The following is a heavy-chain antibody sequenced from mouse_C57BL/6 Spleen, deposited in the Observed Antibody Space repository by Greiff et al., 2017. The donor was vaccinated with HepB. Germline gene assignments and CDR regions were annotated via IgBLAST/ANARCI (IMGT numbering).Heavy chain of an antibody. CDR2: ISYDGSN. Sequence: ESGPGLVKPSQSLSLTCSVPGYSITSGYYWNWIRQFPGNKLEWMGYISYDGSNNYNPSLKNRISITRDTSKNQFFLKLNSVTTEDTATYYCARVSNWDEGFDYWGQGTTLTVSS. CDR1: GYSITSGYY. D-gene: IGHD4-1*01. J-gene: IGHJ2*01. V-gene: IGHV3-6*01. CDR3: ARVSNWDEGFDY.